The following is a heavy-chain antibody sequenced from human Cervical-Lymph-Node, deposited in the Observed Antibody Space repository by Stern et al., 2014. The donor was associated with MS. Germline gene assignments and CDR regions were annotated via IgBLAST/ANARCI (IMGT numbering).Heavy chain of an antibody. V-gene: IGHV4-39*01. CDR1: GGSITSSSHF. D-gene: IGHD6-13*01. J-gene: IGHJ4*02. CDR2: VYYTGNT. CDR3: ARPVGMAATGSFDH. Sequence: QVQLQESGPGLVKPSETLSLTCTVSGGSITSSSHFWAWIRQPPGKGLEWIGSVYYTGNTYYNPSLESRLTISVDTSKNPISLRWSSVTAADTAVYYCARPVGMAATGSFDHWGQGALVTVSS.